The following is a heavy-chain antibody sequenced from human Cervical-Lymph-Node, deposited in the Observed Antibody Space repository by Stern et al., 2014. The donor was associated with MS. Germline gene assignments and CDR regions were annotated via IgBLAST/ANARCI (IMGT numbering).Heavy chain of an antibody. D-gene: IGHD5-24*01. J-gene: IGHJ4*02. CDR3: ARGGRMASMFY. CDR1: GGSMPDYY. V-gene: IGHV4-59*01. CDR2: VYHTGST. Sequence: QLQLQESGPGLVKPSETLSLTCNVSGGSMPDYYWSRIRLPPGKGLEWIGYVYHTGSTSYNPSLKSRVTISIDTSKSQFSLKVNSVTAADTAVYYCARGGRMASMFYWGQGTLVTVSS.